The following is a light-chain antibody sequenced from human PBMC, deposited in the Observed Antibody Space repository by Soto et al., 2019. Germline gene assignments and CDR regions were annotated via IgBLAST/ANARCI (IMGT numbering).Light chain of an antibody. V-gene: IGKV3-20*01. Sequence: EIVLTQSSGTLSLSPGERVTLSCRASQSVSSNYLAWYQQKSGQAPRLLIYRASTRATGIPNRFSGSGSGKDFSLIIRRLEPEESAVYYCQQYAASPLTFGGGTKLEIK. CDR1: QSVSSNY. CDR2: RAS. CDR3: QQYAASPLT. J-gene: IGKJ4*01.